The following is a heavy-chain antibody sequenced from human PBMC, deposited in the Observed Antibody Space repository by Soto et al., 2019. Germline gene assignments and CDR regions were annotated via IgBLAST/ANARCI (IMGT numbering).Heavy chain of an antibody. V-gene: IGHV1-69*01. CDR3: ARSLLYCSGGSCYSDDAFDI. D-gene: IGHD2-15*01. CDR1: GGTFSSYA. Sequence: QVQLVQSGAEVKKPGSSVNVSCKASGGTFSSYAISWVRQAPGQGLEWMGGIIPIFGTANYAQKFQGRVTITADESTSTAYMELSSLRSEDTAVYYCARSLLYCSGGSCYSDDAFDIWGQGTMVTVSS. J-gene: IGHJ3*02. CDR2: IIPIFGTA.